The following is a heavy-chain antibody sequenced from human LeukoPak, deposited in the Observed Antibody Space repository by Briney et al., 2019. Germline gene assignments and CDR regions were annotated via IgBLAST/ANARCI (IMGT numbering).Heavy chain of an antibody. V-gene: IGHV1-18*01. J-gene: IGHJ5*02. CDR1: GYTFTSYG. Sequence: ASVKVSCKASGYTFTSYGISWVRQAPGQGLECMGWISAYKCNTNYAQKLQGRVTMTTDTSTSTDYMELRSLRSDDTAVYYCARDRPIFGVVIPWFDPWGQGTLVSVSS. D-gene: IGHD3-3*01. CDR2: ISAYKCNT. CDR3: ARDRPIFGVVIPWFDP.